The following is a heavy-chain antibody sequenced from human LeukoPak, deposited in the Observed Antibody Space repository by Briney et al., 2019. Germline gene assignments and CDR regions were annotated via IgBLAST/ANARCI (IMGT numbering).Heavy chain of an antibody. V-gene: IGHV3-74*03. J-gene: IGHJ4*02. CDR3: AREGRVSGYDFDC. Sequence: GGSLRLSCAASGFTFSSYWMHWVRHAPGKGLVWVSRINSDGSSITYADSVKGRFTISRDNAKNTLYLQMNSLRVEDTAVYYCAREGRVSGYDFDCWGQGTLVTVSS. CDR2: INSDGSSI. D-gene: IGHD5-12*01. CDR1: GFTFSSYW.